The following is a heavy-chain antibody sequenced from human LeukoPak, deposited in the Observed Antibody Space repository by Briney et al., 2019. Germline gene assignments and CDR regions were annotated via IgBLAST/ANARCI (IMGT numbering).Heavy chain of an antibody. D-gene: IGHD6-13*01. J-gene: IGHJ4*02. Sequence: PSETLSLTCAVYGGSFSGYYWSWIRQPPGKGLEWIGEINHSGSTNYNTSLKRRVTISVDTSKNQFSLKLSSVTAADTAVYYCARGGGVRYSSSWYRYYFDYWGQGTLVTVSS. CDR1: GGSFSGYY. V-gene: IGHV4-34*01. CDR3: ARGGGVRYSSSWYRYYFDY. CDR2: INHSGST.